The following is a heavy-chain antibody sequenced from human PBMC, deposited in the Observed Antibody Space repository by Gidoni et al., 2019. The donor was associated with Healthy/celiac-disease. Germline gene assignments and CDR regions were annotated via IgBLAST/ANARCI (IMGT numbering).Heavy chain of an antibody. Sequence: QVQLVESGGGVVQPGRSLRLSCAASGCTFSSYGMHWVRQAPGKGLEWVAVIWYDGSNKYYADSVKGRFTISRDNSKNTLYLQMNSLRAEDTAVYYCAREDIVVVPAAIIKDYYYYGMDVWGQGTTVTVSS. J-gene: IGHJ6*02. CDR3: AREDIVVVPAAIIKDYYYYGMDV. D-gene: IGHD2-2*02. V-gene: IGHV3-33*01. CDR2: IWYDGSNK. CDR1: GCTFSSYG.